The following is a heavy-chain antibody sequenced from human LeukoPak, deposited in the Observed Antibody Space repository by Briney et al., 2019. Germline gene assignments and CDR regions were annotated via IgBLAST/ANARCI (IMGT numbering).Heavy chain of an antibody. D-gene: IGHD6-19*01. CDR2: ISSSSSYI. V-gene: IGHV3-21*01. CDR3: ARDLGSGWHENYYYGMDV. CDR1: GFTFSNAW. Sequence: GGSLRLSCVGSGFTFSNAWMSWVRQAPGKGLEWVSSISSSSSYIYYADSVKGRFTISRDNAKNSLYLQMNSLRAEDTAVYYCARDLGSGWHENYYYGMDVWGQGTTVTVSS. J-gene: IGHJ6*02.